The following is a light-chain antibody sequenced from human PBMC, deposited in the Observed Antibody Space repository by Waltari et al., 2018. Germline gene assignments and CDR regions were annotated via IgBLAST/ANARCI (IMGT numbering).Light chain of an antibody. CDR1: NSDVGSYNL. Sequence: QSALIQPASVSGSPGQSITMSCTETNSDVGSYNLVSWYHQHPGKAPKLIIYEGNKRPSGISFRFSGSKSANTASLTISGLQAEDEADYYCSSYAGSTSPRVFGGGTKLTVL. CDR2: EGN. V-gene: IGLV2-23*01. J-gene: IGLJ3*02. CDR3: SSYAGSTSPRV.